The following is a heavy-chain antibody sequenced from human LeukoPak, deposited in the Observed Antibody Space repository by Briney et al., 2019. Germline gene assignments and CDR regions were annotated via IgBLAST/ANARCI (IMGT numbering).Heavy chain of an antibody. CDR3: ARGDEYYYYMDV. CDR1: GGSISSGGYY. CDR2: IHPSGGT. J-gene: IGHJ6*03. V-gene: IGHV4-30-2*01. Sequence: SETLSLTCTVSGGSISSGGYYWSWIRQPPGKGLEWIGYIHPSGGTYYNPSLKSRVTISVDRSKNQFSLKLSSVTAADTAVYYCARGDEYYYYMDVWGKGTTVTVSS.